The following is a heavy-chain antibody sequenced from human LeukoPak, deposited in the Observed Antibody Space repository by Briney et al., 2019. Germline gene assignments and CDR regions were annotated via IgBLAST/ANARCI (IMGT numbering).Heavy chain of an antibody. CDR1: GFTVSSNY. CDR3: ARDSDSSGYSDY. Sequence: GGSLRLSCAASGFTVSSNYMSWVRQAPGKGLEWVSVIYSGGSTYYADSVKGRFTISRDNSKNTLYLQMNSLRAEDTAVYYCARDSDSSGYSDYWGQGTLVTVSS. V-gene: IGHV3-53*01. J-gene: IGHJ4*02. CDR2: IYSGGST. D-gene: IGHD3-22*01.